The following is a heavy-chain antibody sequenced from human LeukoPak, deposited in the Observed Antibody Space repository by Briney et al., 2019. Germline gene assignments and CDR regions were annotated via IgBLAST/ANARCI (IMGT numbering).Heavy chain of an antibody. J-gene: IGHJ6*03. Sequence: PGGSLRLSCAASGFTFSSYWMHWVRQAPGKGLVWVSRINSDGSSTNYADSVKGRFTMFRGNAKNTLYLQMNSLRAEDTAVYYCARCRPDWGMDVWGKGTTVTVSS. CDR2: INSDGSST. CDR3: ARCRPDWGMDV. CDR1: GFTFSSYW. V-gene: IGHV3-74*01. D-gene: IGHD3-16*01.